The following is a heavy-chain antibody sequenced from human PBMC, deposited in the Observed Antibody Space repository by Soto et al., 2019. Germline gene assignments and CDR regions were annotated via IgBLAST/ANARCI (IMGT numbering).Heavy chain of an antibody. Sequence: VASVKVSCKASGYTFTGYYMHWVRQAPGQGLEWMGWINPNSGGTNYAQKFQGWVTMTRDTSISTAYMELSRLRSDDTAVYYCAREIPIASSQKRRTYWFDPWGQGTLVTVSS. CDR2: INPNSGGT. D-gene: IGHD2-21*01. V-gene: IGHV1-2*04. J-gene: IGHJ5*02. CDR1: GYTFTGYY. CDR3: AREIPIASSQKRRTYWFDP.